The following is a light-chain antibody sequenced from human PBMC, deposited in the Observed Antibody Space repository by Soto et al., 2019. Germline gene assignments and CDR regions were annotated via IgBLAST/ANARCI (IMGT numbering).Light chain of an antibody. CDR2: DDN. CDR3: GTWDSSLSAEV. J-gene: IGLJ2*01. CDR1: NSNIGTNY. V-gene: IGLV1-51*01. Sequence: QSVLTQPPSVSAAPGQQVTISCSGSNSNIGTNYVSWYQHLPGTAPKLLIYDDNKRPSGIPDRFSASKSGTSATLGITGLQTGDEADYYRGTWDSSLSAEVFGGGTKLTVL.